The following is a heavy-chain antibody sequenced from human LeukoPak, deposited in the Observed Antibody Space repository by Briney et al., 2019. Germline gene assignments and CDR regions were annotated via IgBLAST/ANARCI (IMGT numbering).Heavy chain of an antibody. CDR1: GFTVSSNY. CDR2: IYSGGST. CDR3: ARAPLQGRGPPYYYMDV. J-gene: IGHJ6*03. V-gene: IGHV3-53*01. Sequence: GGSLRLSCAASGFTVSSNYMSWVRQAPGKGLKWVSVIYSGGSTYYADSVKGRFTISRDNSKNTLYLQMNSLRAEDTAVYYCARAPLQGRGPPYYYMDVWGKGTTVTVSS. D-gene: IGHD5-24*01.